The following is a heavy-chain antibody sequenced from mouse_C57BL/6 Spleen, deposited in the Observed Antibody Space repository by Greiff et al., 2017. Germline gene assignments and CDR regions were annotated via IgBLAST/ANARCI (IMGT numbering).Heavy chain of an antibody. Sequence: VQLQQSGAELVRPGASVKLSCTASGFNIQDYYMPWVKQRPEQGLEWIGRIDPADGDPESAPKFQGKATMTADTSSNTAYLQLRSLTSEDTAVYYCSRSTTVVANDWYFDGWGTGTTVTVS. D-gene: IGHD1-1*01. J-gene: IGHJ1*03. CDR2: IDPADGDP. CDR1: GFNIQDYY. V-gene: IGHV14-1*01. CDR3: SRSTTVVANDWYFDG.